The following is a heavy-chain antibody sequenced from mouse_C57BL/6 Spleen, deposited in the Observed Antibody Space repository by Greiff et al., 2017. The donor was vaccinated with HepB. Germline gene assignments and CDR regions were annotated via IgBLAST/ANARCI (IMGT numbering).Heavy chain of an antibody. J-gene: IGHJ3*01. V-gene: IGHV1-82*01. CDR1: GYAFSSSW. CDR2: IYPGDGDT. Sequence: QVQLQQSGPELVKPGASVKISCKASGYAFSSSWMNWVKQRPGKGLEWIGRIYPGDGDTNYNGKFKGKATLTADKSSSTAYMQLSSLTSEDSAVYFCARGGDFPFAYWGQGTLVTVSA. CDR3: ARGGDFPFAY.